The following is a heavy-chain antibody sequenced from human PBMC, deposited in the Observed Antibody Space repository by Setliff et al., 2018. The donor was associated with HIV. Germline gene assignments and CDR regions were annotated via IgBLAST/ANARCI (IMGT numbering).Heavy chain of an antibody. D-gene: IGHD2-2*01. CDR2: INPNGGTT. CDR1: GYTFTSYY. J-gene: IGHJ5*02. V-gene: IGHV1-46*01. CDR3: ARDFGGYCSSMSCPGLFDP. Sequence: ASVKVSCKASGYTFTSYYMHWVRQAPGQGLEWMGIINPNGGTTGYAQMFQGRVTMTRDTSTSTAYMELSSLRSEDTAVYYCARDFGGYCSSMSCPGLFDPWGQGTLVTVSS.